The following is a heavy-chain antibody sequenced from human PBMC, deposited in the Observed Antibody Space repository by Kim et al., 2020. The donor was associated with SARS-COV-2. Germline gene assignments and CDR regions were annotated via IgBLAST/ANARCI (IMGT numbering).Heavy chain of an antibody. Sequence: SETLSLTCTVSGGSISSSSYYWGWNRQPPGKGLEWIGSIYYSGSTYYNPSLKSRVTISVDTSKNQFSLKLSSVTAADTAVYYCARGSGYDLSNWFDPWGQGTLVTVSS. V-gene: IGHV4-39*07. J-gene: IGHJ5*02. D-gene: IGHD5-12*01. CDR2: IYYSGST. CDR3: ARGSGYDLSNWFDP. CDR1: GGSISSSSYY.